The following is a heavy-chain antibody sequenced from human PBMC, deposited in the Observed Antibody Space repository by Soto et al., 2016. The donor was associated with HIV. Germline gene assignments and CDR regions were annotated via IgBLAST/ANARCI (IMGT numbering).Heavy chain of an antibody. CDR3: AKAYTNAAPARVGY. D-gene: IGHD6-25*01. J-gene: IGHJ4*02. CDR2: ISGPGGAI. CDR1: EFTFSSYA. Sequence: EVQLLESGGGLVQPGGSLRLSCVASEFTFSSYAMSWARQAPGKGLEWVSSISGPGGAIYYADSVKGRFTTSRDNSKNTLYLQMNSLRAEDAAIYYCAKAYTNAAPARVGYWGQGTLVTVSS. V-gene: IGHV3-23*01.